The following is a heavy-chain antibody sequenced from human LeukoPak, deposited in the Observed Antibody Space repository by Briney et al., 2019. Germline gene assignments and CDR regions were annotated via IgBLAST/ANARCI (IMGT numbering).Heavy chain of an antibody. CDR1: GDSISSGGFY. V-gene: IGHV4-30-4*08. Sequence: SETLSLTCTVSGDSISSGGFYWSWIRQHPGKGLEWIGYIYYSGSTYYNPSLKSRVTISVDTSKNQFSLKLSSVTAADTAVYYCAREEEGSIDYWGQGTLVTVSS. CDR2: IYYSGST. J-gene: IGHJ4*02. CDR3: AREEEGSIDY.